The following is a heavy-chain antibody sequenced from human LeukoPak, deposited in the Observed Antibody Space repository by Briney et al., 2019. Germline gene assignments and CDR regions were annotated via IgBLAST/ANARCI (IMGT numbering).Heavy chain of an antibody. D-gene: IGHD6-6*01. CDR1: GFTFSSYS. V-gene: IGHV3-21*01. CDR2: ISSSSSYI. J-gene: IGHJ4*02. Sequence: GSLRLSCAASGFTFSSYSMNWVRQAPGKGLEWVSSISSSSSYIYYADSVKGRFTISRDNAKNSLYLQMNSLRAEDTAVYYCAREDIAARPVSEYWGQGTLVTVSS. CDR3: AREDIAARPVSEY.